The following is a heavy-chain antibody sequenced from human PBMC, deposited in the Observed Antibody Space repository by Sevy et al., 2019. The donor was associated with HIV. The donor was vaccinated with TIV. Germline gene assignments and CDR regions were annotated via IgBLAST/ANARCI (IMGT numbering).Heavy chain of an antibody. J-gene: IGHJ4*02. Sequence: GGSLRLSCAASGFTFSSYGMHWVRQAPGKGLEWVAVIWYDGSNKYYADSVKGRFTISRDNSKNTLYLQMNSLRAEDTAVYYCERRHYDSSGYVDYWGQGTLVTVSS. D-gene: IGHD3-22*01. CDR2: IWYDGSNK. V-gene: IGHV3-33*01. CDR3: ERRHYDSSGYVDY. CDR1: GFTFSSYG.